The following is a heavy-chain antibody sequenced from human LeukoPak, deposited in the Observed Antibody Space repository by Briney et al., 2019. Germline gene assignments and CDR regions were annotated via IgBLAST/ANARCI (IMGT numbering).Heavy chain of an antibody. CDR1: GFTFSSYA. Sequence: PGGSLRLSCAASGFTFSSYAMHWVRQAPGKGLEWVAVISYDGSNKYYADSVKGRFTISRDNSKNTLYLQMNSLRAEDTAVYYCAKDQSHYYDSSGYSHWGQGTLVTVSS. CDR3: AKDQSHYYDSSGYSH. J-gene: IGHJ4*02. V-gene: IGHV3-30-3*01. D-gene: IGHD3-22*01. CDR2: ISYDGSNK.